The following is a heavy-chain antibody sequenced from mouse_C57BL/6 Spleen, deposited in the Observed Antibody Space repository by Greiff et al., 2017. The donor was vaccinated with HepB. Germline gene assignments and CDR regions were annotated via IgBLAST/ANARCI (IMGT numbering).Heavy chain of an antibody. Sequence: VQLQQSGAELARPGASVKLSCKASGYTFTSYGISWVTQSTGQGLEWIGEIYPRSGNTYYNEKFKGKATLTADKSSSTAYMELRSLTSEDSAVYFCARSPPTTAYAMDYWGQGTSVTVSS. CDR2: IYPRSGNT. CDR3: ARSPPTTAYAMDY. J-gene: IGHJ4*01. V-gene: IGHV1-81*01. D-gene: IGHD1-2*01. CDR1: GYTFTSYG.